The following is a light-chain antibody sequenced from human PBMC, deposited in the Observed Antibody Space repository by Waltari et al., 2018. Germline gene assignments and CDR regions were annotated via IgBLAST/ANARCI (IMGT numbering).Light chain of an antibody. V-gene: IGKV1-9*01. J-gene: IGKJ4*02. CDR1: QGISNY. CDR2: SAS. CDR3: QQHNSDPLT. Sequence: DIQFTPSPSFLSSSVRDRVPITCRASQGISNYLAWYQQKTGKAPKLLIYSASTLQSGVPSRFSGSGSGTEFSLTISSLQPEDVATYYCQQHNSDPLTFGRGTKVEIK.